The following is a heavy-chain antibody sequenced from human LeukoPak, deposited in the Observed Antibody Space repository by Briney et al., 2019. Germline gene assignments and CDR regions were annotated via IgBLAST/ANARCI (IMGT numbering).Heavy chain of an antibody. V-gene: IGHV4-59*01. J-gene: IGHJ3*02. CDR3: ARTDEVVSEAFDI. Sequence: PSETLSLTCTVSGGSISSYYWSWIRQPPGKGLEWIGYIYYSGSTNYNPSLKSRVTISVDTSKNQLYLKLSSVTAADTAVYYCARTDEVVSEAFDIWGQGTMVTVYS. D-gene: IGHD3-22*01. CDR2: IYYSGST. CDR1: GGSISSYY.